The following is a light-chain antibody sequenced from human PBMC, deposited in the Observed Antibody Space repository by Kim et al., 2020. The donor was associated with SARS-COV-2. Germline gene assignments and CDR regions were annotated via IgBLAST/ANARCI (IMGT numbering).Light chain of an antibody. V-gene: IGLV7-43*01. CDR1: TGAVTSGYY. CDR3: LLYYGGAQE. J-gene: IGLJ2*01. CDR2: STS. Sequence: PGGTVTLTRASRTGAVTSGYYPNWVQQKPGQAPRALIYSTSNKRSWTPARFSGSLLGGKAALTLSGVQPEDEAEYYCLLYYGGAQEFGGGTKLTVL.